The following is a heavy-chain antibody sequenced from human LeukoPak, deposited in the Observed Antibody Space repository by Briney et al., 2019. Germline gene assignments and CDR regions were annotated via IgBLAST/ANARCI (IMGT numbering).Heavy chain of an antibody. V-gene: IGHV3-23*01. CDR3: AKRGVVIRVILVGFHREANYFDS. J-gene: IGHJ4*02. CDR1: GITLSNYG. Sequence: GGSLRLSCAVSGITLSNYGMSWVRQAPGKGLEWVAGISDSGGRTNYADSVKGRFIISRDNLKNTLYLQMNSLRAEDTAVYFCAKRGVVIRVILVGFHREANYFDSWGQGALVTVSS. CDR2: ISDSGGRT. D-gene: IGHD3-22*01.